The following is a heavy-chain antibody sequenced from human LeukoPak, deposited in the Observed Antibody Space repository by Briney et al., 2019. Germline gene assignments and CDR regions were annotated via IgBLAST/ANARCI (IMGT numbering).Heavy chain of an antibody. CDR2: INHNGST. Sequence: PSETLSLTCAVCGGSLRVYYWIWIRQPPGKGLEWIGEINHNGSTNYIPSLKSRVTISVETSKNQFSLKLSSVTAADTAVYYCARGGLRNSGQNWFDPWGQGTLVTVSS. CDR3: ARGGLRNSGQNWFDP. D-gene: IGHD5-12*01. J-gene: IGHJ5*02. V-gene: IGHV4-34*01. CDR1: GGSLRVYY.